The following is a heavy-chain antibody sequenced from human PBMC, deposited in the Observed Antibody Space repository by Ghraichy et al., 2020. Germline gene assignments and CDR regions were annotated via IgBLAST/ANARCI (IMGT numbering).Heavy chain of an antibody. J-gene: IGHJ4*02. CDR3: ARAPTTMHYYDSSGYPGY. CDR2: ISAYNGNT. D-gene: IGHD3-22*01. CDR1: GYTFTSYG. Sequence: ASVKVSCKASGYTFTSYGISWVRQAPGQGLEWMGWISAYNGNTNYAQKLQGRVTMTTDTSTSTAYMELRSLRSDDTAVYYCARAPTTMHYYDSSGYPGYWGQGTLVTVSS. V-gene: IGHV1-18*01.